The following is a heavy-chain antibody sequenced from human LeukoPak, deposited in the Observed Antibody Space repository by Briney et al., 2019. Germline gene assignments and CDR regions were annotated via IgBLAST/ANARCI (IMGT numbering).Heavy chain of an antibody. D-gene: IGHD3-22*01. J-gene: IGHJ4*02. Sequence: GGSLRLSCAASGFTFSDHSMSWIRQSPGKGLEWVAYISSGGSPMYYIDSVKGRSTVSRDNAKNSLYLEVHSLRAEDTAVYYCVRDSHYYDTSDPKYRLDYWGQGTLVTVSS. CDR3: VRDSHYYDTSDPKYRLDY. CDR1: GFTFSDHS. V-gene: IGHV3-11*04. CDR2: ISSGGSPM.